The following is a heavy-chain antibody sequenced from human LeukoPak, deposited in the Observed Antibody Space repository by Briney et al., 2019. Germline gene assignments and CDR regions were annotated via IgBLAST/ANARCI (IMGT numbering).Heavy chain of an antibody. D-gene: IGHD3-22*01. V-gene: IGHV3-48*03. CDR3: AREKLSFFDSSGYFDY. CDR1: GFTFSSYE. J-gene: IGHJ4*02. CDR2: ISSSGSAI. Sequence: GGSLRLSCATSGFTFSSYEMNWVRQAPGKGLEWVSFISSSGSAIHYADSVRGRFTISRDNAKNSLYLQMSRLRAEDTAVYYCAREKLSFFDSSGYFDYWGQGTLVTVSS.